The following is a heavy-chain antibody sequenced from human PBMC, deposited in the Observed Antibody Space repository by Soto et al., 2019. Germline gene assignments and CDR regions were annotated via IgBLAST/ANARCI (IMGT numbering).Heavy chain of an antibody. CDR3: AKTEGP. CDR1: GGSVSSGGYS. Sequence: SETLSLTCIVSGGSVSSGGYSWSWIRQPPGKALEWIGYVYLNGNTYYNPSLQSRVTISIDGSKNQLSLKLTSVTAADTAVYYCAKTEGPWGQGTLVTVSS. CDR2: VYLNGNT. V-gene: IGHV4-30-2*01. J-gene: IGHJ4*02.